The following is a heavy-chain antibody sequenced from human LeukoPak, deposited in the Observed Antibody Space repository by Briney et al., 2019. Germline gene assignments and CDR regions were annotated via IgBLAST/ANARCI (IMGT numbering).Heavy chain of an antibody. CDR3: VGQLLRAV. Sequence: GGSLRLSCAASGLSFSSYSMNWVRQAPGKGLEWVSSISSAGGYTHYADSVKGRFTISRDNAKNSLYLEINSLRVDDTAVYYCVGQLLRAVWGKGTTVTVSS. CDR1: GLSFSSYS. CDR2: ISSAGGYT. J-gene: IGHJ6*04. V-gene: IGHV3-21*01. D-gene: IGHD2-2*01.